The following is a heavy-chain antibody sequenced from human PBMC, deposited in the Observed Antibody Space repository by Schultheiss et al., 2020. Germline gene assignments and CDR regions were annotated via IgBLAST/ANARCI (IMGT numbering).Heavy chain of an antibody. CDR1: GGSISSSNW. Sequence: TLSLTCAVSGGSISSSNWWSWVRQPPGKGLEWIGEIYHSGSTNYNPSLESRVTMSVDTSKNQFSLKLSSVTAADTAVYYCARERVRGYYYDSSGYLEAFDIWGQGTMVTVSS. J-gene: IGHJ3*02. CDR3: ARERVRGYYYDSSGYLEAFDI. D-gene: IGHD3-22*01. CDR2: IYHSGST. V-gene: IGHV4-4*02.